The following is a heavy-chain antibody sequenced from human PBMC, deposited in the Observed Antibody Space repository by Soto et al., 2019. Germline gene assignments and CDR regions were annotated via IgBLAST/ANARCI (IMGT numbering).Heavy chain of an antibody. CDR3: AREVAGILNWFDP. D-gene: IGHD6-19*01. V-gene: IGHV4-31*03. CDR1: GGSISSGGYY. CDR2: IYYSGST. J-gene: IGHJ5*02. Sequence: QVQLQESGPGLVKPSQTLSLTCTVSGGSISSGGYYWSWIRQHPRKGLEWIGYIYYSGSTYYNPSLKSRVTISVDTSKNQFSLKLSSVTAADTAVYYCAREVAGILNWFDPWGQGTLVTVSS.